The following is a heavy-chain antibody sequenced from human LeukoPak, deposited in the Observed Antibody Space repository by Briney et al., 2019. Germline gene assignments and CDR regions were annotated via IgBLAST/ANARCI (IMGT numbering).Heavy chain of an antibody. CDR2: INHSGST. J-gene: IGHJ6*02. CDR3: ARGRPRGSGYYYPPVYYYGMDV. D-gene: IGHD3-22*01. V-gene: IGHV4-34*01. CDR1: GGSFSGYY. Sequence: SETLSLTCAVYGGSFSGYYWSWIRQPPGKGLEWIGEINHSGSTNYNPSLKSRVTISVDTSKNQFSLKLSSVTAADTAMYYCARGRPRGSGYYYPPVYYYGMDVWGQGTTVTVSS.